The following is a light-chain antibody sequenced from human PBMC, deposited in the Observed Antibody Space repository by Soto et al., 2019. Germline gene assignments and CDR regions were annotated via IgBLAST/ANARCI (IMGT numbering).Light chain of an antibody. V-gene: IGKV3D-15*01. CDR2: GAS. CDR3: QQYNNWPPWT. J-gene: IGKJ1*01. Sequence: EVVMTQSPATLSVSPGERATVSCRXSQSVSNNLAWYQQKPGQAPRLLIYGASTRATGIPARFSGSGSGTDFTLTISSLQSEDFAVYYCQQYNNWPPWTFCQGTKVDI. CDR1: QSVSNN.